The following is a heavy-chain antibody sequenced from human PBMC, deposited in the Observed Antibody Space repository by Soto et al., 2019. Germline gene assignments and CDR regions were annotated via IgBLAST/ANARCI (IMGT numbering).Heavy chain of an antibody. CDR2: IYWDGDK. V-gene: IGHV2-5*02. J-gene: IGHJ4*02. D-gene: IGHD1-26*01. CDR1: GFSLSTNGVG. Sequence: QITLKESGPTLVKPTQTLTLTCTFSGFSLSTNGVGVGWIRQPPGKALEWLALIYWDGDKRYSPSLKCRLTITKDTSKNQVVLTMTNMDPVDTATYHCAHRRGAYYFDFWGLGTLVTVSS. CDR3: AHRRGAYYFDF.